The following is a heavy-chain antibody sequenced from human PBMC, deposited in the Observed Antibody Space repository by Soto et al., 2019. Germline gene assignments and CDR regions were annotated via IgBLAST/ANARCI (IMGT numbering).Heavy chain of an antibody. CDR2: ISGYNGNT. Sequence: ASVKVSCKASGYTFTTYGINWVRQAPGQGLEWMGWISGYNGNTNYAQKFQGRVTMTRDTSTRTAYMELWSLRSDDTAVYYCARDAIYGDNDFDYWGQGTLVTVSS. J-gene: IGHJ4*02. CDR1: GYTFTTYG. D-gene: IGHD2-21*02. CDR3: ARDAIYGDNDFDY. V-gene: IGHV1-18*04.